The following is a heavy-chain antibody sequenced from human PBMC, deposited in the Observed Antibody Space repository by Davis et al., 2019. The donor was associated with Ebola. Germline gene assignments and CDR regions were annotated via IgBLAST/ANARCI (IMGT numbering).Heavy chain of an antibody. J-gene: IGHJ4*02. Sequence: AASVKVSCKASGYTFSTYGFSWVRQAPGQGLEWMGWISTYNGHTIYAQNLQGRVTMTTDTSTSTAYMELRSLRSDDTAVYYWARGHNFWSGYFSDYWGQGTLVTVSS. CDR3: ARGHNFWSGYFSDY. CDR2: ISTYNGHT. CDR1: GYTFSTYG. D-gene: IGHD3-3*01. V-gene: IGHV1-18*01.